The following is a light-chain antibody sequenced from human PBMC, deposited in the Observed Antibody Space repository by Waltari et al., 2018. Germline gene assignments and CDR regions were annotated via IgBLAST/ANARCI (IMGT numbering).Light chain of an antibody. CDR1: QGISSW. V-gene: IGKV1-12*01. J-gene: IGKJ1*01. Sequence: DIQRTQLPSSVSASVGASVTITCRASQGISSWLAWYQEKPGKAPKLLIYAASSVQSGVPSRFSGSGSGTDFTLTINSLQPEDFATYYCQQSNSFPQTFGQGTKVEIK. CDR2: AAS. CDR3: QQSNSFPQT.